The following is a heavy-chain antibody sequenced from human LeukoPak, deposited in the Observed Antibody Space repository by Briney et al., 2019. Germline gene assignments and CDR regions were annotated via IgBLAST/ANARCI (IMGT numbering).Heavy chain of an antibody. Sequence: NSSETLSLTCAVYGGSFSGYYLSWIRQPPGKGLEWIGEINHSGSTNYNPSLKSRVTISVDTSKNQFSLKLSSVTAADTAVYYCARGLGRPAAIYYYHYYMDVWGKGTTVTVSS. CDR1: GGSFSGYY. D-gene: IGHD2-2*01. J-gene: IGHJ6*03. V-gene: IGHV4-34*01. CDR3: ARGLGRPAAIYYYHYYMDV. CDR2: INHSGST.